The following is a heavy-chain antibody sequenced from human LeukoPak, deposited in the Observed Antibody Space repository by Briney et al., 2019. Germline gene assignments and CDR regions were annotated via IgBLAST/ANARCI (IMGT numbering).Heavy chain of an antibody. CDR2: INHSGST. CDR1: GGSFSGYY. V-gene: IGHV4-34*01. Sequence: PSETLSLTCAVYGGSFSGYYWSWIRQPPGKGLEWIGEINHSGSTNYNPSLKSRVTISVDTSKNQFSLKLSSVTAADTAVYYCRIKYYYDSSGPGSFDYSGQGTLVTVSS. CDR3: RIKYYYDSSGPGSFDY. J-gene: IGHJ4*02. D-gene: IGHD3-22*01.